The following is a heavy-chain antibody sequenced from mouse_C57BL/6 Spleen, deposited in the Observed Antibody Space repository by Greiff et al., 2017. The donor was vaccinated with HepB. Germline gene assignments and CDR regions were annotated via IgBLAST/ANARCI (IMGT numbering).Heavy chain of an antibody. CDR1: GFTFSNYW. J-gene: IGHJ3*01. D-gene: IGHD3-1*01. V-gene: IGHV6-3*01. Sequence: EVQRVESGGGLVQPGGSMKLSCVASGFTFSNYWMNWVRQSPEKGLEWVAQIRLKSDNYATHYAESVKGRFTISRDDSKSSVYLQMNNLRAEDTGIYYCTGGKPSAWFAYWGQGTLVTVSA. CDR2: IRLKSDNYAT. CDR3: TGGKPSAWFAY.